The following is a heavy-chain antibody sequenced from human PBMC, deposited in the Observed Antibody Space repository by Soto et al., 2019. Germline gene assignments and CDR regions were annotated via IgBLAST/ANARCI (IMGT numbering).Heavy chain of an antibody. CDR1: GGTFSSYA. CDR3: ARVDYYDSSGYYPSSYWYFDL. D-gene: IGHD3-22*01. Sequence: QVQLVQSGAEVKKPGSSVKVSCKASGGTFSSYAISWVRQAPGQGLEWMGGIIPIFGTANYAQKFQGRVTITADESTXXAXMXPSSLRSEDTAVYYCARVDYYDSSGYYPSSYWYFDLWGRGTLVTVSS. J-gene: IGHJ2*01. CDR2: IIPIFGTA. V-gene: IGHV1-69*12.